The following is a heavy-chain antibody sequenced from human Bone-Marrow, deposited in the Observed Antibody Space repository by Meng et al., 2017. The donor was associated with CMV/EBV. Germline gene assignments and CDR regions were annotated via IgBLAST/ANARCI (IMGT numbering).Heavy chain of an antibody. CDR3: ARVPITPSYYYGMDV. V-gene: IGHV4-39*07. J-gene: IGHJ6*02. Sequence: SETLSLTCTVSGGSISKTNSYWGWIRQPPGKGLEWIGIISYSGSTYYNPSLKSRVTISVDTSKNQFSLKLSSVTAADTAVYYCARVPITPSYYYGMDVCGQGTTVTVSS. CDR1: GGSISKTNSY. CDR2: ISYSGST. D-gene: IGHD5-24*01.